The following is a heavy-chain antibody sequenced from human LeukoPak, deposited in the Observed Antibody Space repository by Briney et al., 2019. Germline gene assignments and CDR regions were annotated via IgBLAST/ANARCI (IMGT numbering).Heavy chain of an antibody. CDR1: GYTFTSYG. D-gene: IGHD6-25*01. CDR3: ARTSLGIAAGWFDP. CDR2: ISAYNGNT. Sequence: GASAKVSCKASGYTFTSYGISWVRQAPGQGLEWMGWISAYNGNTNYAQKLQGRVTMTTDTSTSTAYMELRSLRSDDTAVYYCARTSLGIAAGWFDPWGQGTLVTVSS. V-gene: IGHV1-18*01. J-gene: IGHJ5*02.